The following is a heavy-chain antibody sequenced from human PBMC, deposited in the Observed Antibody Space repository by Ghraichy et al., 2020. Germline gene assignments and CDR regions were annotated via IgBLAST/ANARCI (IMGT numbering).Heavy chain of an antibody. V-gene: IGHV4-39*01. CDR1: GGSISSSSYY. CDR2: IYYSGST. Sequence: SETLSLTCTVSGGSISSSSYYWGWIRQPPGKGLEWIGSIYYSGSTYYNPSLKSRVTISVDTSKNQFSLKLSSVTAADTAVYYCARHLYSSSSVADYWGQGTLVTVSS. CDR3: ARHLYSSSSVADY. D-gene: IGHD6-6*01. J-gene: IGHJ4*02.